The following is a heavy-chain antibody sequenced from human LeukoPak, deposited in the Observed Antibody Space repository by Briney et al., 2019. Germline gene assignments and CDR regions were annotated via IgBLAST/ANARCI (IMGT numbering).Heavy chain of an antibody. CDR3: TRSRRDGNDY. V-gene: IGHV3-7*01. D-gene: IGHD5-24*01. CDR1: GFTFSSSW. CDR2: RNEDGSAK. Sequence: PGGSLRLSCAASGFTFSSSWMSWVRQAPGKGLEWVANRNEDGSAKYYVASVKGRFTISRDNAKRSLDLQVNSLSAEDTAVYYCTRSRRDGNDYWGQGTLVTVSS. J-gene: IGHJ4*02.